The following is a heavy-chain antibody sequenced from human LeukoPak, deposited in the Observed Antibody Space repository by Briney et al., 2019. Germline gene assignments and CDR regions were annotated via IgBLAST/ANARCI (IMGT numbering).Heavy chain of an antibody. V-gene: IGHV3-30*03. Sequence: PGGSLRLSCAASGFTFSSYGMHWVRQAPGKGLEWVAVISYDGSNKYYADSVKGRFTISRDNSKNTLYLQMNSLRAEDTAVYYCARDKHLDYWGQGTLVTVSS. CDR1: GFTFSSYG. J-gene: IGHJ4*02. D-gene: IGHD3-10*02. CDR2: ISYDGSNK. CDR3: ARDKHLDY.